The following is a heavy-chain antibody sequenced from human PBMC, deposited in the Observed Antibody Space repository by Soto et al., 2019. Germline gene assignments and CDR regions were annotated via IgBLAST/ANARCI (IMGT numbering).Heavy chain of an antibody. D-gene: IGHD1-26*01. CDR3: ARSRYSGSYFLDY. Sequence: SETLSLTCTVSGGSISSGDYYWSWIRQPPGKGLEWIAYIHYSGSTYYNPSLKSRVTISVDTSKNQFSLKLSSVTAADTAVYYCARSRYSGSYFLDYSAQGLLVT. CDR2: IHYSGST. J-gene: IGHJ4*02. CDR1: GGSISSGDYY. V-gene: IGHV4-30-4*01.